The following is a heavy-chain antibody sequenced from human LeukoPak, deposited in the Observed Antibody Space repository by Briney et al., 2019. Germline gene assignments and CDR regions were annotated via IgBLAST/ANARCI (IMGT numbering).Heavy chain of an antibody. CDR2: IYYSGST. Sequence: SETLSLTCAVSGYSISSSNWWGWIRQSPGKGQEWIGYIYYSGSTYYNPSLKSRVTMSVDTSKNQFSLKLNSVTAVDTAVYYCARILSSGWTGGAFDIWGQGTMVIVSS. J-gene: IGHJ3*02. V-gene: IGHV4-28*01. CDR3: ARILSSGWTGGAFDI. D-gene: IGHD6-19*01. CDR1: GYSISSSNW.